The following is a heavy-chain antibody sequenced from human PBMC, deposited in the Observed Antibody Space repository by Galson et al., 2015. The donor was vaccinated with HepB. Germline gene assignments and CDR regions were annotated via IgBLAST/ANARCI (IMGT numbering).Heavy chain of an antibody. CDR3: ARVKLGEWYSFYYYGMDV. Sequence: SLRLSCAASEFILSMYWMNWVRQAPGKGLEWVANIKEDGSEKNYVDSVKGRFTISRDNAKNSLYLQMNSLRAEDTAVYYCARVKLGEWYSFYYYGMDVWGRGTTVTVSS. D-gene: IGHD3-3*01. V-gene: IGHV3-7*05. CDR2: IKEDGSEK. J-gene: IGHJ6*02. CDR1: EFILSMYW.